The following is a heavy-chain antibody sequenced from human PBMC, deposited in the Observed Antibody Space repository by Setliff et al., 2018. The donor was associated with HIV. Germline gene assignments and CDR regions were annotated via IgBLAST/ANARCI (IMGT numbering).Heavy chain of an antibody. CDR3: ARAGYCSSASCYFSGWFDP. D-gene: IGHD2-2*01. V-gene: IGHV4-4*08. J-gene: IGHJ5*02. CDR1: GGSISSYY. Sequence: PSETLSLTCAVSGGSISSYYWSWIRQPPGKGLEWIGYIYSSGSTNYNPSLKSRATMSVDTSKNQFSLKLSSVTAADMAVYYCARAGYCSSASCYFSGWFDPWGQGTLVTVSS. CDR2: IYSSGST.